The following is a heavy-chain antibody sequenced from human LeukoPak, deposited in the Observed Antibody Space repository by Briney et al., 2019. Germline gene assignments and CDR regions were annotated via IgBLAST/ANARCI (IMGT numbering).Heavy chain of an antibody. D-gene: IGHD4-17*01. CDR1: GYTLSELS. Sequence: ASVKVSCKVSGYTLSELSMHWVRQAPGKGLEWMGWISAYNGNTNYAQKLQGRVTMTTDTSTSTAYMELRSLRSEDTAVYYCAHLPNGHDDYGDYRLAYYFDYWGQGTLVTVSS. J-gene: IGHJ4*02. CDR2: ISAYNGNT. V-gene: IGHV1-18*01. CDR3: AHLPNGHDDYGDYRLAYYFDY.